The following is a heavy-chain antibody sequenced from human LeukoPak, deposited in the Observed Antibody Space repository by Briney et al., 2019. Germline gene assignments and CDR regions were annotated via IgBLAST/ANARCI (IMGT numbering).Heavy chain of an antibody. D-gene: IGHD5-24*01. J-gene: IGHJ4*02. CDR1: GGTFSSYA. CDR3: ARAGRRDGYNYVGFLMGFDY. Sequence: GASVKVSCKASGGTFSSYAISWVRQAPGQGLEWMGGIIPIFGTANYAQKFQGRVTITADKSTSTAYMELSSLRSEDTAVYSCARAGRRDGYNYVGFLMGFDYWGQGTLVTVSS. V-gene: IGHV1-69*06. CDR2: IIPIFGTA.